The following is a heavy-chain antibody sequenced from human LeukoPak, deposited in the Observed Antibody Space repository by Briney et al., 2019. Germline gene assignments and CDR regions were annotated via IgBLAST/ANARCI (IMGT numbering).Heavy chain of an antibody. CDR2: IIPIFGIA. Sequence: SVKVSCKASGGTFSSYAISWVRQAPGQGLEWMGRIIPIFGIANYAQKFQGRVTITADKSTSTAYMELSSLRSEDTAVYYCARGTSGSGSYGYYGMDVWGKGTTVTVSS. CDR1: GGTFSSYA. D-gene: IGHD3-10*01. V-gene: IGHV1-69*04. J-gene: IGHJ6*04. CDR3: ARGTSGSGSYGYYGMDV.